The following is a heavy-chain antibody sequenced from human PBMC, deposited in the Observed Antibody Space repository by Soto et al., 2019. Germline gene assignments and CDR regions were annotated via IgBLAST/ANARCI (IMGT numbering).Heavy chain of an antibody. CDR2: IIPIFDTA. CDR1: GGIFKNFA. Sequence: GASVKVSCKASGGIFKNFAVSWVRQAPGQGLEWMGAIIPIFDTANYTQKFQGRLTITADKSTSTVYMDLSGLRSEDTATYYCARQGGPYYYEISGHYSLDYWGQGTRVTVSS. D-gene: IGHD3-22*01. CDR3: ARQGGPYYYEISGHYSLDY. J-gene: IGHJ4*02. V-gene: IGHV1-69*06.